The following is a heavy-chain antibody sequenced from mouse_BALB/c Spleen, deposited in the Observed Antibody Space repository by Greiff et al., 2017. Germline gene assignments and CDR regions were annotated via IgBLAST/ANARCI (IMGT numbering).Heavy chain of an antibody. Sequence: QVQLKESGAELVRPGSSVKISCKASGYAFSSYWMNWVKQRPGQGLEWIGQIYPGDGDTNYNGKFKGKATLTADKSSSTAYMQLSSLTSEDSAVYFCARSRGNYWFAYWGQGTLVTVSA. V-gene: IGHV1-80*01. CDR2: IYPGDGDT. CDR3: ARSRGNYWFAY. J-gene: IGHJ3*01. D-gene: IGHD2-1*01. CDR1: GYAFSSYW.